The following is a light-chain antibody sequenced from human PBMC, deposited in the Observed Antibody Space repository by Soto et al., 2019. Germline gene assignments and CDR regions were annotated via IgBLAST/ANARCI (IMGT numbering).Light chain of an antibody. CDR3: SSYAGSNIFV. CDR1: SSDVGGYNF. Sequence: QSVLTQPPSASGSPGQSVTISCTGTSSDVGGYNFVARYQQHPGKAPKLMISEVSKRPSGVPDRFSGSKSGNTASLTFSGLQAENEADYYRSSYAGSNIFVFGTGTKVTVL. V-gene: IGLV2-8*01. J-gene: IGLJ1*01. CDR2: EVS.